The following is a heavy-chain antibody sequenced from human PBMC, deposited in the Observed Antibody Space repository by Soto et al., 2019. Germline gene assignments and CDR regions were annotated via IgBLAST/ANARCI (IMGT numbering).Heavy chain of an antibody. CDR1: GGTLSSYA. D-gene: IGHD5-12*01. CDR3: ARGPLRGTDLVATILNWFEP. Sequence: SVTVSCTASGGTLSSYAISWVRQAPGQGLEWMGGIIPIFGTANYAQKFQGRVTITADESTSTAYMELSSLRSEDTAVYYCARGPLRGTDLVATILNWFEPRGQGTLVTVSS. J-gene: IGHJ5*02. V-gene: IGHV1-69*13. CDR2: IIPIFGTA.